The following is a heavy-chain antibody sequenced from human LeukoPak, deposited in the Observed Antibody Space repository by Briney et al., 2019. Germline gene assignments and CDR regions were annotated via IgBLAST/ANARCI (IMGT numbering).Heavy chain of an antibody. CDR2: INPNSGDT. CDR3: ARDLSEYGSGSAFDY. J-gene: IGHJ4*02. Sequence: ASVKVSCKASGYTFTSYGISWVRQAPGQGLEWMGWINPNSGDTNYAQKFQGRVTMTRDTSISTAYMELTRLRSDDTAVYYCARDLSEYGSGSAFDYWGQGTLVTVSS. CDR1: GYTFTSYG. D-gene: IGHD3-10*01. V-gene: IGHV1-2*02.